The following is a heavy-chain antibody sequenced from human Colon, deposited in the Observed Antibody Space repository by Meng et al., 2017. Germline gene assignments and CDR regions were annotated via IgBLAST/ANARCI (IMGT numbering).Heavy chain of an antibody. V-gene: IGHV4-61*08. J-gene: IGHJ4*02. Sequence: VQVQGSGPGLVTPSETLSLTCTVSGGSVTITGYYWSWIRQSPGKGLEWIGYIYYTGTTNYNPSLKSRVTISVDTSKNQFSLKLSSVTPADTAVYFCARDNLLTSGSRFCFDYWGQGALVTVSS. CDR2: IYYTGTT. CDR3: ARDNLLTSGSRFCFDY. CDR1: GGSVTITGYY. D-gene: IGHD6-19*01.